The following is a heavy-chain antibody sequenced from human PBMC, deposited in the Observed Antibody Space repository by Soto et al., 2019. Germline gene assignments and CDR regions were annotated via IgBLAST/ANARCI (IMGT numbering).Heavy chain of an antibody. CDR2: ISSSSSSYI. Sequence: PGGSLRLSCAASGFTFSSYSMNWVRQAPGKGLEWVSSISSSSSSYIYYADSVKGRFTISRDNAKNSLYLQMNSLRAEDTAVYYCARDLWRGSPPYYYGMDVWGQGTTVTVSS. J-gene: IGHJ6*02. V-gene: IGHV3-21*01. D-gene: IGHD2-21*01. CDR3: ARDLWRGSPPYYYGMDV. CDR1: GFTFSSYS.